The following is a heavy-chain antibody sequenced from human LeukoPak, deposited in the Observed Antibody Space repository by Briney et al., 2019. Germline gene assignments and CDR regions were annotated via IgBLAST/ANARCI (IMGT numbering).Heavy chain of an antibody. CDR1: GFTFSSYS. D-gene: IGHD3-9*01. CDR2: ISSSSSYI. CDR3: AGGGLLTGYYYFDY. Sequence: GGSLRLSCAASGFTFSSYSMNWVRQAPGKGLEWVSSISSSSSYIYYADSVKGRFTISRDNAKNSLYLQMNSLRAEDTAVYYCAGGGLLTGYYYFDYWGQGTLVTVSS. J-gene: IGHJ4*02. V-gene: IGHV3-21*01.